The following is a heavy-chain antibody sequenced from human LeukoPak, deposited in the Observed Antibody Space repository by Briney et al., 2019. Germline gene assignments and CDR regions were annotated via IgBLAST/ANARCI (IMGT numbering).Heavy chain of an antibody. Sequence: PGGSLRLSCAASGFTFSGSAMHWVRQASGKGLEWVGRIRSKANSYATAYAASVKGRFTISRDDSKNTAYLQMNSLKTEDTAVYYCTRLADDAVVNDYYYYGMDVWGQGTTVTVSS. D-gene: IGHD4-23*01. V-gene: IGHV3-73*01. CDR1: GFTFSGSA. J-gene: IGHJ6*02. CDR3: TRLADDAVVNDYYYYGMDV. CDR2: IRSKANSYAT.